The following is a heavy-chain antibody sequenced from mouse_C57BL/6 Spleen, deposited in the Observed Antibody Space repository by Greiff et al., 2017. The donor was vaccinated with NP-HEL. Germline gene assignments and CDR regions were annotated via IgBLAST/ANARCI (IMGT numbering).Heavy chain of an antibody. D-gene: IGHD1-1*01. CDR1: GYAFSSYW. V-gene: IGHV1-80*01. J-gene: IGHJ4*01. Sequence: VKLMESGAELVKPGASVKISCKASGYAFSSYWMNWVKQRPGKGLEWIGQIYPGDGDTNYNGKFKGKATLTADKSSSTAYMQLSSLTSEDSAVYFCARSGATVVGDAMDYWGQGTSVTVSS. CDR3: ARSGATVVGDAMDY. CDR2: IYPGDGDT.